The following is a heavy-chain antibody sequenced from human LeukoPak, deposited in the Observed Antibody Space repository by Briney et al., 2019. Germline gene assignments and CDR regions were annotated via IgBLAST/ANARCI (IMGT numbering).Heavy chain of an antibody. V-gene: IGHV3-30*04. CDR2: ISSDGSNK. Sequence: GGSPRLSCAASTFTFSSYAMHWVRQAPGKGLEWVTVISSDGSNKYYADSVKGRFTISRDNSKNTLNLQMNSLRAEDTAVYYCARDLGQYYDTSDNWFDPWGQGTLVTVSS. CDR1: TFTFSSYA. J-gene: IGHJ5*02. D-gene: IGHD3-22*01. CDR3: ARDLGQYYDTSDNWFDP.